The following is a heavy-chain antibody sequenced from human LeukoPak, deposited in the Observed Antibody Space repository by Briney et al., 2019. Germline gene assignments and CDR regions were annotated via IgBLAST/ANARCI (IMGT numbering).Heavy chain of an antibody. Sequence: ASVKVSCKASGYTFTTYDINWVRQATGPGLEWMGWMNPTSGNTGYAQKFQGRVTMTRNTSISTAYMELSSLRSEDTAVYYCARGRGIAAAGPIDWGQGTLVTVSS. CDR3: ARGRGIAAAGPID. CDR1: GYTFTTYD. J-gene: IGHJ4*02. CDR2: MNPTSGNT. D-gene: IGHD6-13*01. V-gene: IGHV1-8*01.